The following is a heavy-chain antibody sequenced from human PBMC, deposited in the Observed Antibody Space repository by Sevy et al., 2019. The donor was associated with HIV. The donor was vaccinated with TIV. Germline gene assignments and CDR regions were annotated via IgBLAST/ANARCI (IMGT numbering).Heavy chain of an antibody. CDR3: AREGSGSYLPPSDY. V-gene: IGHV1-18*04. J-gene: IGHJ4*02. D-gene: IGHD1-26*01. Sequence: ASVKVSCKASGYTFTSYGISWVRQAPGQELESMGWISAYNGNTNYAQKLQGRVTMTTDTSTSTAYMELRSLRSDDTAVYYCAREGSGSYLPPSDYWGQGTLVTVSS. CDR1: GYTFTSYG. CDR2: ISAYNGNT.